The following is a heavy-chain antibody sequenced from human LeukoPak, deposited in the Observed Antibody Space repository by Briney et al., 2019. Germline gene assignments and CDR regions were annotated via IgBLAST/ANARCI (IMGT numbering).Heavy chain of an antibody. D-gene: IGHD3-9*01. CDR3: ARELRYFDWPQDY. CDR2: INAGNGNT. Sequence: WINAGNGNTKYSQKFQGRVTITRDTSASTAYMELSSLRSEDTAVYYCARELRYFDWPQDYWGQGTLVTVSS. V-gene: IGHV1-3*01. J-gene: IGHJ4*02.